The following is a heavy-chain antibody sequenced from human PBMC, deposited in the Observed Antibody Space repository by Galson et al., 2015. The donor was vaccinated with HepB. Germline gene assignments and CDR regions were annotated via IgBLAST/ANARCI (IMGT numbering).Heavy chain of an antibody. CDR2: IDNDVVTA. J-gene: IGHJ4*02. D-gene: IGHD3-16*01. V-gene: IGHV3-23*01. CDR3: AKGRGMILESWFFDY. Sequence: SLRLSCAASGFSFRIYALNWVRPAPGKGLEWVSTIDNDVVTAFYADSVKGRFTISRDNSKNTVYLQMNNRRGEDTAVYYCAKGRGMILESWFFDYWGQGAPVTVSS. CDR1: GFSFRIYA.